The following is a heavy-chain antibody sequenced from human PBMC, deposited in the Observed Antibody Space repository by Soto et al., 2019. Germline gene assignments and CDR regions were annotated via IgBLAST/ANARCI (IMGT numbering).Heavy chain of an antibody. CDR1: GGSISSGGYS. V-gene: IGHV4-30-2*01. CDR3: ARDLRDDSGYYPGVFGAFDI. Sequence: QLQLQESGSGLVKPSQTLSLTCAVSGGSISSGGYSWSWIRQPPGKGLEWIGYIYHSGSTYYNPSLKSRVTISVDRSKNQFSLKLSSVTAADTAVYYCARDLRDDSGYYPGVFGAFDIWGQGTMVTVSS. D-gene: IGHD3-22*01. J-gene: IGHJ3*02. CDR2: IYHSGST.